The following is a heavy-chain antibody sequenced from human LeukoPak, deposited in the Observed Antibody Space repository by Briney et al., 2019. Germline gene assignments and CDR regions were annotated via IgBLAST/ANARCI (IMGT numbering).Heavy chain of an antibody. CDR3: ARGRGVRGGNFDY. J-gene: IGHJ4*02. V-gene: IGHV4-59*01. Sequence: SETLSLTCTVSGGSISNYYWSWIRQPPGKGLEWIGYIYYSGSTNYNPSLKSRVTISVDTSKNQFSLKLSSVTAADTAVYYCARGRGVRGGNFDYWGQGTLVTVSS. CDR1: GGSISNYY. CDR2: IYYSGST. D-gene: IGHD3-10*01.